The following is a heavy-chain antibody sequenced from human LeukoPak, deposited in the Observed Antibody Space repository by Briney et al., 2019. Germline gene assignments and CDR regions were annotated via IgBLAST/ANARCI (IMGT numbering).Heavy chain of an antibody. CDR1: GFTFSSYA. CDR3: AKEGYSSSWNADFDY. V-gene: IGHV3-23*01. Sequence: GGSLRLSCAASGFTFSSYAMSWVRQAPGKGLEWVSAISGNGRTTYYEDSVKVRCTISRENSKNTLYLQMNSLRAEDTAVYYCAKEGYSSSWNADFDYWGQGTLVTVSS. CDR2: ISGNGRTT. D-gene: IGHD6-13*01. J-gene: IGHJ4*02.